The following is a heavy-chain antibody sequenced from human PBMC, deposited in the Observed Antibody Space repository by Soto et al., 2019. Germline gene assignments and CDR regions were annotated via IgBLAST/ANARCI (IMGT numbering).Heavy chain of an antibody. CDR1: GGTFSSYA. Sequence: VASVKVSCKASGGTFSSYAISWVRQAPGQGLEWMGGIIPIFGTANYAQKFQGRVTITADESTSTAYMELSSLRSEDTAVYYCASSFLGAVTNRGRFLEWLGNDCWGQGTLV. CDR3: ASSFLGAVTNRGRFLEWLGNDC. V-gene: IGHV1-69*13. D-gene: IGHD3-3*01. J-gene: IGHJ4*02. CDR2: IIPIFGTA.